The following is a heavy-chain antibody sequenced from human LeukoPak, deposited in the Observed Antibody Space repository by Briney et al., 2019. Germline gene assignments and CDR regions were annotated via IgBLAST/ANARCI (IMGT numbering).Heavy chain of an antibody. D-gene: IGHD3-22*01. CDR1: GFTFSSYA. J-gene: IGHJ4*02. V-gene: IGHV3-23*01. CDR3: AKPYDSSGYYYIDY. Sequence: GGSLRLSCAASGFTFSSYAMSWVRQAPGKGLEWVSAISGSGGSTYYADSVKGRFTISRDNSKNTLYLQRNSLRAEDTAVYYCAKPYDSSGYYYIDYWGQGTLVTVSS. CDR2: ISGSGGST.